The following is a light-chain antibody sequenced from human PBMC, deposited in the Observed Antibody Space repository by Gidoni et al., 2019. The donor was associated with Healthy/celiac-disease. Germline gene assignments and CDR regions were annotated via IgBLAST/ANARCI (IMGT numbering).Light chain of an antibody. V-gene: IGLV6-57*01. CDR2: EDN. CDR3: QSYDSSNVV. CDR1: SGSIASNY. J-gene: IGLJ2*01. Sequence: NFMLTQPHSESESPGKTVTISCTRSSGSIASNYVQWYQHRPGSSPTTVIYEDNQRPSGVPDRFSGSIDSSTNSASLTISGLKTEDEADYYCQSYDSSNVVFGGGTKLTVL.